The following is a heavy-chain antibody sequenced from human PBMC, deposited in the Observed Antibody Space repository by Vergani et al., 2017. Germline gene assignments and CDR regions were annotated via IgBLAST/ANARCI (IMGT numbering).Heavy chain of an antibody. CDR3: ARGGDVGVVIIGDDAFDI. Sequence: EVQLVESGGGLVQPGGSLRLSCAASGFTFSSYWMSWVRQAPGKGLEWVAKIKQDGSEKYYVDSVKGRFTISRDNAKNSLYLQMNSLRAKDTAVYYCARGGDVGVVIIGDDAFDIWGQGTMVTVSS. CDR2: IKQDGSEK. D-gene: IGHD3-3*01. J-gene: IGHJ3*02. CDR1: GFTFSSYW. V-gene: IGHV3-7*01.